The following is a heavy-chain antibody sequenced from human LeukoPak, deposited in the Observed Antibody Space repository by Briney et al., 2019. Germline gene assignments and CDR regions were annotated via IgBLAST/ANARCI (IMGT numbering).Heavy chain of an antibody. Sequence: GGSLRLSCAASGFTFSSYSMNWVRQAPGKGLEWVSSLSSSSSYIYYADSVKGRFTISRDNAKNSLYLQMNSLRAEDTAVYYCARDGPHSSSYDYWGQGTLVTVSS. V-gene: IGHV3-21*01. CDR3: ARDGPHSSSYDY. J-gene: IGHJ4*02. CDR1: GFTFSSYS. D-gene: IGHD6-6*01. CDR2: LSSSSSYI.